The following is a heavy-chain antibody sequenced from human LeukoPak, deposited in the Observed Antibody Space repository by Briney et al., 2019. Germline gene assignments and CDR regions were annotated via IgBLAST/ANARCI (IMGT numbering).Heavy chain of an antibody. J-gene: IGHJ3*02. CDR2: IYSGGST. V-gene: IGHV3-66*01. CDR3: ARCPGAIVIAFDI. Sequence: PGGSLRLSCAASGFTVSSNCMSWVRQAPGKGLEWVSVIYSGGSTYYADSVKGRFTISRDNSKNTLYLQMNSLRAEDTAVYYCARCPGAIVIAFDIWGQGTMVTVSS. D-gene: IGHD2-2*02. CDR1: GFTVSSNC.